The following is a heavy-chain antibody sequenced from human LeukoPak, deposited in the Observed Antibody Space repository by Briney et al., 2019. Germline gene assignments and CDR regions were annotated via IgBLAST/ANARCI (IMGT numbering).Heavy chain of an antibody. CDR2: ISYDGSNK. Sequence: GGSLRLSCAASGFTFSSYGMHWVRQAPGKGLGWVAVISYDGSNKYYADSVKGRFTISRDNSKNTLYLQMNSLRAEDTAVHYCAKEIQLWPSGGDYWGQGTLVTVSS. CDR1: GFTFSSYG. J-gene: IGHJ4*02. V-gene: IGHV3-30*18. CDR3: AKEIQLWPSGGDY. D-gene: IGHD5-18*01.